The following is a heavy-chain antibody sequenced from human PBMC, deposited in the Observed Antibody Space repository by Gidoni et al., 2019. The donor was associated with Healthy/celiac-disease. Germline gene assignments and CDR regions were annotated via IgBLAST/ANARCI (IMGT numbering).Heavy chain of an antibody. D-gene: IGHD3-10*01. CDR3: ARDRGGWYSDAFDI. CDR2: ISSSGSTI. J-gene: IGHJ3*02. V-gene: IGHV3-11*01. Sequence: DSYISSSGSTIYYADSVKGRFTISRNNAKNSLYLQMNSLRAEETAVYYCARDRGGWYSDAFDIWGQGTMVTVSS.